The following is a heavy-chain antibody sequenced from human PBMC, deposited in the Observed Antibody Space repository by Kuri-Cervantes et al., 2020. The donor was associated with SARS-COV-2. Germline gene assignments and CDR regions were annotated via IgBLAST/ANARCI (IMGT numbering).Heavy chain of an antibody. V-gene: IGHV3-23*01. CDR2: ISDSGGRT. J-gene: IGHJ5*02. D-gene: IGHD3-3*01. CDR3: ARAGFLDFWSGYHNWFDP. Sequence: GGSLRLSCTASGFTFSNYAMTWVRQAPGKGLECVSAISDSGGRTYYANSMKDRFTISRDNSKNTLYLQLNSLRAEDTAVYYCARAGFLDFWSGYHNWFDPWGQGTLVTVSS. CDR1: GFTFSNYA.